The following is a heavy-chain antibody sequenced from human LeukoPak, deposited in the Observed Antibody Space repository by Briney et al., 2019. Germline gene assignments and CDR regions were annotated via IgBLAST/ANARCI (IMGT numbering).Heavy chain of an antibody. CDR1: GYTFTVYY. Sequence: ASVKVSFKASGYTFTVYYMHWVRQAPGQGLEWMGWINPNSGGTNYAQKFQGRVTMTRDMSTSTVYMELTSLRFEDTAVYYCARGAHVRYYRGAFDIWGQGTMVTVSS. J-gene: IGHJ3*02. D-gene: IGHD1-26*01. CDR3: ARGAHVRYYRGAFDI. CDR2: INPNSGGT. V-gene: IGHV1-2*02.